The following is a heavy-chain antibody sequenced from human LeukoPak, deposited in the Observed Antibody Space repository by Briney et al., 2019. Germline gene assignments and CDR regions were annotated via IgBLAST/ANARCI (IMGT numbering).Heavy chain of an antibody. Sequence: SQTLSLTCAVSGGSISSGGYSWSWIRQPPGKGPEWIGYIYYSGSTNYNPSLKSRVTISVDTSKNQFSLKLSSVTAADTAVYYCATSAGYSSGWYPPRFDYWGQGTLVTVSS. D-gene: IGHD6-19*01. CDR1: GGSISSGGYS. CDR2: IYYSGST. J-gene: IGHJ4*02. V-gene: IGHV4-30-4*07. CDR3: ATSAGYSSGWYPPRFDY.